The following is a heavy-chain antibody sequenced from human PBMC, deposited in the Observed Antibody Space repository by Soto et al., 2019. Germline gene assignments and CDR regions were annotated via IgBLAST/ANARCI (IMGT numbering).Heavy chain of an antibody. CDR1: GFPFSSYS. CDR2: IKSKTDGGTT. D-gene: IGHD3-22*01. V-gene: IGHV3-15*07. Sequence: PGGSLSLSCAASGFPFSSYSMNWVRQAPGKGLEWVGRIKSKTDGGTTDYAAPVKGRFTISRDDSKNTLYLQMNSLKTEDTAVYYCTTYYYGSSGYLPGYGMDVWGQGTTVTVSS. J-gene: IGHJ6*02. CDR3: TTYYYGSSGYLPGYGMDV.